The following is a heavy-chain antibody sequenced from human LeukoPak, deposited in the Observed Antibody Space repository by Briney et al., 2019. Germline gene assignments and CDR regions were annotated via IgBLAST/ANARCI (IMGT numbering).Heavy chain of an antibody. CDR1: GGSISSGSYY. Sequence: SQTLSLTCTVSGGSISSGSYYWSWIRQPAGKGLEWIGRIYTSGSTNYNPSLKSRVTISVDTSKNQFSLKLSSVTAADTAVYYCARLELAPLYYYMDVWGKGTTVTVSS. D-gene: IGHD6-6*01. V-gene: IGHV4-61*02. J-gene: IGHJ6*03. CDR2: IYTSGST. CDR3: ARLELAPLYYYMDV.